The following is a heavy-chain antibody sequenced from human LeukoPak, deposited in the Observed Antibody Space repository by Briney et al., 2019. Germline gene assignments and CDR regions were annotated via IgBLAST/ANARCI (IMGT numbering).Heavy chain of an antibody. J-gene: IGHJ4*02. CDR3: ARGSHRHSYGDY. CDR2: IYSSGSI. Sequence: PSDTLSLMCSVSVGSISSGCSLWTWVRQPGGKGLEWFGHIYSSGSINYIPSRKSQVTISVDTSQDQFSLKLSSVTAADTAVYYCARGSHRHSYGDYWGQGTLVTVSS. CDR1: VGSISSGCSL. V-gene: IGHV4-61*09. D-gene: IGHD5-18*01.